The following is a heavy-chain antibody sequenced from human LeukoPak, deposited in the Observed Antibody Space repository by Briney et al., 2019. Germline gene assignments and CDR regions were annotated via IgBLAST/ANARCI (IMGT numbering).Heavy chain of an antibody. D-gene: IGHD3-10*01. J-gene: IGHJ3*01. V-gene: IGHV4-39*07. CDR3: AKSNGYGLVDN. CDR2: IFYSGST. Sequence: SETLSLTCTVSSGSISTSNYYWGWVRQPPGKALEWIGNIFYSGSTYYSPSLKSRVTISLDTSRNQFSLKLNSVTATDTAVYYCAKSNGYGLVDNWGQGTMVTVSS. CDR1: SGSISTSNYY.